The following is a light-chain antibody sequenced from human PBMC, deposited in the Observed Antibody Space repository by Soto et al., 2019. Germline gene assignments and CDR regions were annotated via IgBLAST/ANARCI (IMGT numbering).Light chain of an antibody. Sequence: EIWMTQYPATLSVSPGERATLSCGASQGVGIKLAWYQQKPGQAPRLLTYDTFARATGIPARFSGSGSGTEFTLTISSLKSEDFAVYYCQQYNNWHPITFGHGTRLEIK. CDR2: DTF. V-gene: IGKV3-15*01. CDR3: QQYNNWHPIT. J-gene: IGKJ5*01. CDR1: QGVGIK.